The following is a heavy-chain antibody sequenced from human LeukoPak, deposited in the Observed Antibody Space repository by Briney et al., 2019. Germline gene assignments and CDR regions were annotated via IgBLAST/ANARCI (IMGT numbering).Heavy chain of an antibody. CDR2: IKSVGKT. CDR1: GFTFSSYW. J-gene: IGHJ1*01. V-gene: IGHV3-74*01. CDR3: ARAPSEIGGYYPEYFRH. D-gene: IGHD3-22*01. Sequence: GGSLRLSCAASGFTFSSYWMHWVRQAPGKGLVWVSRIKSVGKTNYADSVKGRLTISRDNAKNTVSLQMNSLRAEDTGVYYCARAPSEIGGYYPEYFRHWGQGTLVTVSS.